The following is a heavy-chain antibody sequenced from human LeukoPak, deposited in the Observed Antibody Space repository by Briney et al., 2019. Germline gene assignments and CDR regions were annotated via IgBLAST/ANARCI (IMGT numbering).Heavy chain of an antibody. CDR2: ISYDGSNK. CDR1: GFTFSSYA. V-gene: IGHV3-30*04. D-gene: IGHD3-9*01. CDR3: ARDKRGDYDILDIFDY. Sequence: PGGSLRLSCAASGFTFSSYAMHWVRQAPGKGLEWVAVISYDGSNKYYADSVKGRFTISRDNSKNTLYLQMNSLRAEDTAVYYCARDKRGDYDILDIFDYWGQGTLVTVSS. J-gene: IGHJ4*02.